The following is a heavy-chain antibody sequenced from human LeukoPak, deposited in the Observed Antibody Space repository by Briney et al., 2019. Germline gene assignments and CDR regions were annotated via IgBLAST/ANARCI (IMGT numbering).Heavy chain of an antibody. D-gene: IGHD3-9*01. Sequence: ASVKVSCKASGYTFTNYGFNWVRQAPGQGLEWMGWINSYSGNTYYAQKLQGRVTMTTDTSTTTVYMELRSLESDDTAVYYCARAPLKYDISTGHPSGYYYYGLDVWGKGTTATVSS. V-gene: IGHV1-18*04. J-gene: IGHJ6*04. CDR3: ARAPLKYDISTGHPSGYYYYGLDV. CDR1: GYTFTNYG. CDR2: INSYSGNT.